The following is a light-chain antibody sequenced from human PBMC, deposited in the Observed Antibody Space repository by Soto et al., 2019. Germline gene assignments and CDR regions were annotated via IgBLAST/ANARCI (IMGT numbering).Light chain of an antibody. CDR2: EVN. CDR3: NSYTSSSTVV. J-gene: IGLJ2*01. Sequence: QSALTQPASVSGFPGQSITISCTGTSSDVGNYNYVSWYQQHPGKAPRLMIYEVNNRPSGVSGRFSGSKSGNTASLSISGLQYEDEADYYCNSYTSSSTVVFGGGTRLTV. V-gene: IGLV2-14*01. CDR1: SSDVGNYNY.